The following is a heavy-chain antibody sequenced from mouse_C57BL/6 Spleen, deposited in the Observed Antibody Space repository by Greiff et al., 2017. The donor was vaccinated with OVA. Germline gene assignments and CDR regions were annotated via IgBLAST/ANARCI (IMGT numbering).Heavy chain of an antibody. CDR2: IHPSDSDT. CDR3: AIGDGYGAWFAY. V-gene: IGHV1-74*01. CDR1: GYTFTSYW. Sequence: QVQLQQPGAELVKPGASVKVSCKASGYTFTSYWMHWVKQRPGQGLEWIGRIHPSDSDTIYNQKFKGKATLTVDKSSSTAYMQLSSLTSADSAVYYCAIGDGYGAWFAYWGQGTLVTVSA. D-gene: IGHD2-2*01. J-gene: IGHJ3*01.